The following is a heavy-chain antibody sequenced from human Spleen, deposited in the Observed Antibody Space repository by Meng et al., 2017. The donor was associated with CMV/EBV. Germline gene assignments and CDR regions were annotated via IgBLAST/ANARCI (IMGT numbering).Heavy chain of an antibody. Sequence: SGETFTSYRLSWLRQAPGQGPEWMGRIITRINVTNYAQRFQGRLTITADISTTTGYMELSSLTSEDTAVYFCARDSRDVVVVDWFDPWGQGTLVTVSS. CDR2: IITRINVT. CDR1: GETFTSYR. J-gene: IGHJ5*02. CDR3: ARDSRDVVVVDWFDP. V-gene: IGHV1-69*04. D-gene: IGHD2-15*01.